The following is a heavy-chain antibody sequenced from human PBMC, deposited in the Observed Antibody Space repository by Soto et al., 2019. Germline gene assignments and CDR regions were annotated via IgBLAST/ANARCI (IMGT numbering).Heavy chain of an antibody. Sequence: LSLTCTVSGGSVSSGGYYWSWIRQHPGTGLEWIGYIYYSGTAYFNPSLKSRASISLDTSKNEFSLKLTSVTAADTAVYYCARRALPQCINGVCYKDGFWDYWGQGALVTVSS. J-gene: IGHJ4*02. CDR2: IYYSGTA. CDR3: ARRALPQCINGVCYKDGFWDY. V-gene: IGHV4-31*03. CDR1: GGSVSSGGYY. D-gene: IGHD2-8*01.